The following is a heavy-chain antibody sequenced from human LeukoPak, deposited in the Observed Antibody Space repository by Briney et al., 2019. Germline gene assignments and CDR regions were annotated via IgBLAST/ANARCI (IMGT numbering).Heavy chain of an antibody. V-gene: IGHV3-48*01. Sequence: GGSLRLSCAASGFTFSSYSMNWVRQAPGKGLEWVSYISSSSSTIYYADSVKGRFTISRDNAKNSLYLQMNSLRAEDTAVYYCARSQYYYDSSGYYYWRAFDIWGQGTMVTVSS. J-gene: IGHJ3*02. CDR1: GFTFSSYS. CDR3: ARSQYYYDSSGYYYWRAFDI. CDR2: ISSSSSTI. D-gene: IGHD3-22*01.